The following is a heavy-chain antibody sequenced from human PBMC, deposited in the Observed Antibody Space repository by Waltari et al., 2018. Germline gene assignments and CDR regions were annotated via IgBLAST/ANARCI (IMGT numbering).Heavy chain of an antibody. CDR2: IYYSGST. D-gene: IGHD1-1*01. V-gene: IGHV4-39*01. CDR3: ARPTTGTYRDAFDI. Sequence: QLQLQESGPGLVKPSETLSLTCTVSAGSISSSSYYWGWIRQPPGKGLEWIGSIYYSGSTYYNPSLKSRVTISVDTSKNQFSLKLSSVTAADTAVYYCARPTTGTYRDAFDIWGQGTMVTVSS. J-gene: IGHJ3*02. CDR1: AGSISSSSYY.